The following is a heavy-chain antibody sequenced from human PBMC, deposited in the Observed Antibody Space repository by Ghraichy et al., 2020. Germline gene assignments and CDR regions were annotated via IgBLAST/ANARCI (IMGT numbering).Heavy chain of an antibody. D-gene: IGHD4-17*01. V-gene: IGHV3-21*01. J-gene: IGHJ4*02. CDR1: GFTFSSYS. CDR3: ARGGDYGDYVFDY. CDR2: ISSSSSYI. Sequence: GGSLRLSCSASGFTFSSYSMNWVRQAPGKGLEWVSSISSSSSYIYYADSVKGRFTISRDNAKNSLYLKMNSLRAEDTAVYYCARGGDYGDYVFDYWGQGTLVTVSS.